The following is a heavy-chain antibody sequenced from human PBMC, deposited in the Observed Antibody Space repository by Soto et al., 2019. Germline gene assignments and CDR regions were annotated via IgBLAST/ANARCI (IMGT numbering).Heavy chain of an antibody. Sequence: QVQLQQWGAGLLKPSETLSLTCAVYGGSFSGYYWSWIRQPPGKGLEWIGEINHSGSTNYNPSLKSRVTISVDTSKNQFSLKLSSVTAADTAVYNCARAGCSGGSCYSYYYYYMDVWGKGTTVTVSS. CDR3: ARAGCSGGSCYSYYYYYMDV. D-gene: IGHD2-15*01. V-gene: IGHV4-34*01. CDR1: GGSFSGYY. CDR2: INHSGST. J-gene: IGHJ6*03.